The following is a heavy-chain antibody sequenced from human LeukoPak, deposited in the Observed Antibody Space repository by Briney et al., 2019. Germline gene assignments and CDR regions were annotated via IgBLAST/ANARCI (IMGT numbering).Heavy chain of an antibody. V-gene: IGHV3-11*01. CDR1: GFTFSDYY. CDR3: AREYYYDSSGYYLNDAFDI. J-gene: IGHJ3*02. CDR2: ISSSGSTI. D-gene: IGHD3-22*01. Sequence: GGSLRLSCAASGFTFSDYYMSWIRQAPGKGLEWVSYISSSGSTIYYADSVKGRFTISRDNAKNSLYLQMNSLRAEDTAVYYCAREYYYDSSGYYLNDAFDIWGQGTMVTVSS.